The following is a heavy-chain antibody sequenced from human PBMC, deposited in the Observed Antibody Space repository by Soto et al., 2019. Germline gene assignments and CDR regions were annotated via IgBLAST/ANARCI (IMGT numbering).Heavy chain of an antibody. V-gene: IGHV3-74*01. CDR3: ARDYYGFGDY. Sequence: EVQLVESGGGLVQPGGSLRLSCAASGFTFSSYWMYWVRQAPGKGLVWVSRINSDGSGKTYADSVKGRFTISRDNAKNTLYLQMNSLRAEDTAVYYCARDYYGFGDYWGQGTLVTVSS. CDR1: GFTFSSYW. D-gene: IGHD3-10*01. J-gene: IGHJ4*02. CDR2: INSDGSGK.